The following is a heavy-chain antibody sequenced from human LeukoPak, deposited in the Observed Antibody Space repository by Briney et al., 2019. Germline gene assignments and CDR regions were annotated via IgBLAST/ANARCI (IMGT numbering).Heavy chain of an antibody. Sequence: PGGSLRLSCAASGFTFSDSYMSWIRQAPGKGLECISYISSSGTTIYYADSVKGRFTISRDNAKNSLYLQMNSLRAEDTAVYYCARDGGYRGYDADCWGQGTLVTVSS. J-gene: IGHJ4*02. CDR1: GFTFSDSY. CDR2: ISSSGTTI. CDR3: ARDGGYRGYDADC. V-gene: IGHV3-11*04. D-gene: IGHD5-12*01.